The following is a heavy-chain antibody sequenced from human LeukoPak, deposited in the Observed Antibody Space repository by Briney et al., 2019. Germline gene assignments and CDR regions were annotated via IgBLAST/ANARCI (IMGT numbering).Heavy chain of an antibody. Sequence: GGSLRLSCAASGCTFSSYWMHWVRQAPGKGLVWVSRINSDGSSTSYADSVKGRFTISRDNAKNKLYLQMNSLRAEDTAVYCCARATNYGNPLGYWRQGTLVSVSS. CDR1: GCTFSSYW. CDR2: INSDGSST. D-gene: IGHD3-10*01. CDR3: ARATNYGNPLGY. V-gene: IGHV3-74*01. J-gene: IGHJ4*02.